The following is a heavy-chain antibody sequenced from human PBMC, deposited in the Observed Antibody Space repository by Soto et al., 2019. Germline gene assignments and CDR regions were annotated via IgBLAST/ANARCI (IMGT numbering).Heavy chain of an antibody. V-gene: IGHV1-58*01. Sequence: LVKVSCKASGFTFTSSAVRWVRQARGQRLEWIGWIVVGSGNTNYAQKLQERVTITRDMSTSTAYMELSSLRSEDTAVYYCAAEVPPGAETNLEFDYWGQGTLVTVSS. D-gene: IGHD1-1*01. CDR2: IVVGSGNT. CDR1: GFTFTSSA. J-gene: IGHJ4*02. CDR3: AAEVPPGAETNLEFDY.